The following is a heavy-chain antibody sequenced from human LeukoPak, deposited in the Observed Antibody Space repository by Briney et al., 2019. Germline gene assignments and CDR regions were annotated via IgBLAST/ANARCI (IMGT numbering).Heavy chain of an antibody. Sequence: GGSLRLSCAASGFTVSSNYMSWVRQAPGKGLEWVSVIYSGGDTHYADSVRGRFTVSRDNSKNTLNLQMNNLRAEDTAVYYCARDGVVRGDGLAFDIWGQGTMVTVSS. CDR3: ARDGVVRGDGLAFDI. CDR1: GFTVSSNY. CDR2: IYSGGDT. J-gene: IGHJ3*02. V-gene: IGHV3-53*01. D-gene: IGHD3-10*01.